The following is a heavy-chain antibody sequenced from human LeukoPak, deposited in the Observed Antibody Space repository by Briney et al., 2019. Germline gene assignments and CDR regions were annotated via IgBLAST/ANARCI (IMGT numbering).Heavy chain of an antibody. J-gene: IGHJ6*02. CDR1: GFTFSNYW. V-gene: IGHV3-7*03. Sequence: GGSLRLSCAAPGFTFSNYWMTWVRQAPGKGLEWVANINRDGSERYYVDSVKGRFTISRDDAKSSLYLQMNSLRAEDTAVYYCARRNAMDVWGQGTTVIV. CDR2: INRDGSER. CDR3: ARRNAMDV.